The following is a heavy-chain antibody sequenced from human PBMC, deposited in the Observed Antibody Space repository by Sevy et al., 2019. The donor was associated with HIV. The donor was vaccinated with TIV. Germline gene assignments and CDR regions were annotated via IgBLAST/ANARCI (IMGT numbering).Heavy chain of an antibody. D-gene: IGHD3-22*01. V-gene: IGHV3-23*01. Sequence: GGSLRLSCKPSGFTFISYAMNWVRQAPGKGLEWVSTIYGSSGATYYGDSVKGRFTISRDNSKNTLYLQMNSLRTEDTAVYYCAGGRYGSSGYIDAFDIWGQGTMVTVSS. CDR1: GFTFISYA. CDR2: IYGSSGAT. J-gene: IGHJ3*02. CDR3: AGGRYGSSGYIDAFDI.